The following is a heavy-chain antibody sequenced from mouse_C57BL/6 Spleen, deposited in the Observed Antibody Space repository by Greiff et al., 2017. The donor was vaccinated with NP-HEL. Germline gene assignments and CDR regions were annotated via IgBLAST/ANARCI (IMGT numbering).Heavy chain of an antibody. Sequence: EVKLVESGGGLVQPGGSLKLSCAASGFTFSDYYMYWVRQTPEKRLEWVAYISNGGGSTYYPDTVKGRFTISRDNAKNTLYLEMSRLKSEDTAMYYCARRGLGRGYAMDYWGQGTSVTVSS. J-gene: IGHJ4*01. CDR3: ARRGLGRGYAMDY. CDR1: GFTFSDYY. D-gene: IGHD4-1*01. CDR2: ISNGGGST. V-gene: IGHV5-12*01.